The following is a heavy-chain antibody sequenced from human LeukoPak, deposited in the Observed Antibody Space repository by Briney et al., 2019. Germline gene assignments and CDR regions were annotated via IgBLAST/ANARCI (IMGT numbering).Heavy chain of an antibody. CDR3: ARELTMVRDAENFQH. Sequence: VGSLRLSCAASGFTFSSYSMNWVRQAPGKGLEWVSSISSRSSYIYYADSVKGRFTISRDNAKNSLYLQMNSLRAGDTAVYYCARELTMVRDAENFQHWGQGNLVTVSS. D-gene: IGHD5-18*01. CDR2: ISSRSSYI. V-gene: IGHV3-21*01. J-gene: IGHJ1*01. CDR1: GFTFSSYS.